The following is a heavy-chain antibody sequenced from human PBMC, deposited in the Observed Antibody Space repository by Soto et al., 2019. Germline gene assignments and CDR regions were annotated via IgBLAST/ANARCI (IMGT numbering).Heavy chain of an antibody. D-gene: IGHD2-21*02. CDR1: DGSISSSYYY. J-gene: IGHJ1*01. Sequence: SETLSLTCTVSDGSISSSYYYWGWIRQPPGKGLEWIGSIYYSGSAYYNPSLKSRVTMSVDTSKNQFSLKLTSVTAADTAVYYCADGLHCGGDCPISELLHHWGQGTLVTVSS. CDR2: IYYSGSA. CDR3: ADGLHCGGDCPISELLHH. V-gene: IGHV4-39*01.